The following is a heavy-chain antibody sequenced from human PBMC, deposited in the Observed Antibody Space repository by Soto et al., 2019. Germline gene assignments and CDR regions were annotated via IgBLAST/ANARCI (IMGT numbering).Heavy chain of an antibody. CDR3: ARGLLERFGAYYYYGMDV. Sequence: QVQLQQWGAGLLKPSETLSLTCAVYGGSFSGYYWSWIRQPPGKGLEWIGEINHSGSTNYNPSLKSRVTISVDTSKNQFSLKLSSVTAADTAVYYCARGLLERFGAYYYYGMDVWGQGTTVTVSS. J-gene: IGHJ6*02. CDR1: GGSFSGYY. D-gene: IGHD3-10*01. V-gene: IGHV4-34*01. CDR2: INHSGST.